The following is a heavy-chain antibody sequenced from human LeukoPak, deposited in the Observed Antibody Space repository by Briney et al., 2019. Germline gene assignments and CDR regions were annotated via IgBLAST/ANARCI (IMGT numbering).Heavy chain of an antibody. D-gene: IGHD2-15*01. CDR3: AKPLNLVVVAASRGGAFDI. Sequence: GGSLRLSCAASGFTFSSYGMHWVRQAPGKGLEWVAVISYDGSNKYYADSVKGRFTISRDNSKNTLYLQMNSLRAEDTAVYYCAKPLNLVVVAASRGGAFDIWGQGTMVTVSS. J-gene: IGHJ3*02. V-gene: IGHV3-30*18. CDR2: ISYDGSNK. CDR1: GFTFSSYG.